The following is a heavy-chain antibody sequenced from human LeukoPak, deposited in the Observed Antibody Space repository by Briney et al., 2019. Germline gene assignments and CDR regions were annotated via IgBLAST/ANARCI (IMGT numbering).Heavy chain of an antibody. Sequence: NYWMHWIRHLPGKGLEWIGYVYYSGSTYYNPSLESRITMSVDTSENQFSLKLTSVTAADTAVYYCAREKTAYYYDRSGFSEGAFDVLGQGAMVTVSS. CDR3: AREKTAYYYDRSGFSEGAFDV. D-gene: IGHD3-22*01. CDR1: NY. J-gene: IGHJ3*01. CDR2: VYYSGST. V-gene: IGHV4-31*02.